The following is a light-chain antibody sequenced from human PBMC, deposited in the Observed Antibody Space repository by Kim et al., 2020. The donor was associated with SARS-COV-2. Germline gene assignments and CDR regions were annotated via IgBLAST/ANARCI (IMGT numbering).Light chain of an antibody. J-gene: IGLJ2*01. CDR3: NSRDRSGNHLV. CDR2: GKN. V-gene: IGLV3-19*01. CDR1: SLRSYY. Sequence: ALGQTVRITCQGASLRSYYASWYQQKPGQAPVLVIYGKNNRPSGIPDRFSASTSVNTASSTITGAQAEDEADYYCNSRDRSGNHLVFGGGTQLTVL.